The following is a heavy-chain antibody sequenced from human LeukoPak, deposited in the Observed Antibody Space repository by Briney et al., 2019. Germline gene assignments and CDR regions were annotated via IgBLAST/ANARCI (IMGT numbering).Heavy chain of an antibody. CDR1: GFTFSSDG. D-gene: IGHD6-13*01. J-gene: IGHJ4*02. V-gene: IGHV3-30*18. CDR3: AKDRASSWSLDY. Sequence: GGSLRLSCAASGFTFSSDGMHWVRQAPGKGLEWLTFISYDANTKYYSDSVRGRFTVSRDNSKNTMYPQMNSLRPEDTAMYYCAKDRASSWSLDYWGQGNLVTVSS. CDR2: ISYDANTK.